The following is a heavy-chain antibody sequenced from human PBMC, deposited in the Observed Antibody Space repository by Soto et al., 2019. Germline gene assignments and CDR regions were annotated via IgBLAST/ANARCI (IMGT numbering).Heavy chain of an antibody. Sequence: QVQLQESGPGLVQPSQTLSLACTVSGGSITTVGNYWSWIRQFPGKGLEWIGHISYSGSTNSNPSLMSRLSMSVDTSKNQFSLELRSVTAADTAVYCCARICGSGNYLGIFDAFDIWGQGIVVTVSS. CDR3: ARICGSGNYLGIFDAFDI. J-gene: IGHJ3*02. CDR2: ISYSGST. CDR1: GGSITTVGNY. D-gene: IGHD1-26*01. V-gene: IGHV4-31*03.